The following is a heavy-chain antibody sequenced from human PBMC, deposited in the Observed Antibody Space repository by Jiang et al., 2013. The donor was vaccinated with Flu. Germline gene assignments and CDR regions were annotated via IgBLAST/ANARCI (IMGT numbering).Heavy chain of an antibody. CDR1: GYSFTSYW. CDR3: ARSPIYGGYSPVY. CDR2: VDPTDSFT. D-gene: IGHD4-23*01. V-gene: IGHV5-10-1*01. Sequence: GAEVKKPGESLRISCQGSGYSFTSYWISWVRQMPGKGLEWMGRVDPTDSFTNYSPSFQGHVTISVDKSISTAYLQWSSLRASDTAMYYCARSPIYGGYSPVYWGQGTLVTVSS. J-gene: IGHJ4*02.